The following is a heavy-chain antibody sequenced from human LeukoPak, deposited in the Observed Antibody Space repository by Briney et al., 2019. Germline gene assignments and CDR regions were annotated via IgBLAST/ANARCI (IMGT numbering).Heavy chain of an antibody. V-gene: IGHV3-7*05. D-gene: IGHD6-13*01. J-gene: IGHJ4*02. CDR1: GFSISNYW. CDR2: IKQDGSEK. CDR3: ARGEAAAGTVWGD. Sequence: GGSLRLSCAVSGFSISNYWMTWVRQAPGKGLEWLANIKQDGSEKYYADSVKGRFTISRDNPKNTLYLQMNSLRAEDTAVYYCARGEAAAGTVWGDWGQGTLVTVSS.